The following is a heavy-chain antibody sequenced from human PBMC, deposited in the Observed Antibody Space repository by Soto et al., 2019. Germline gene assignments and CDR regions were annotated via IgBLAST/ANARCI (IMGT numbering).Heavy chain of an antibody. CDR1: GGSISSGDYY. J-gene: IGHJ4*02. CDR2: IYYSGST. D-gene: IGHD4-4*01. V-gene: IGHV4-30-4*01. Sequence: SETLSLTCTVSGGSISSGDYYWSWIRQPPGKGLEWIGYIYYSGSTYYNPSLKSRVTISVDTSKIQFSLKLSSVTAADTAVYYCARVRVTTVTTVFDYWGQGTLVTVS. CDR3: ARVRVTTVTTVFDY.